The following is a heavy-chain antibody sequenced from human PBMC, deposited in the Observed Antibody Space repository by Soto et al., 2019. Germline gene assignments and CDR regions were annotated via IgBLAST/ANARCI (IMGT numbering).Heavy chain of an antibody. Sequence: SETLSLTCTVSGGSISSSSYYWGWIRQPPGKGLEWIGSIYYSGSTYYNPSLKSRVTISVDTSKNQFSLKLSSVTAADTAVYYCARRSIAVAGYYFDYWGQGILVTVSS. CDR1: GGSISSSSYY. CDR2: IYYSGST. D-gene: IGHD6-19*01. J-gene: IGHJ4*02. V-gene: IGHV4-39*01. CDR3: ARRSIAVAGYYFDY.